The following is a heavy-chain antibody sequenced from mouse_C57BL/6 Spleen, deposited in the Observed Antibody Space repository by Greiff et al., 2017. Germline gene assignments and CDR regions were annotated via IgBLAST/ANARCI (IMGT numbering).Heavy chain of an antibody. CDR2: IWSGGST. J-gene: IGHJ3*01. CDR1: GFSLTSSG. Sequence: QVQLKQSGPGLVQPSQSLSITCTVSGFSLTSSGVHWVRQSPGKGLEWLGVIWSGGSTDYNAAFISRLSISKDNSKSQVFFKMNSLKADDTAIYYCARNWGNTVEGFAYWGQGTLVTVSA. CDR3: ARNWGNTVEGFAY. V-gene: IGHV2-2*01. D-gene: IGHD1-1*01.